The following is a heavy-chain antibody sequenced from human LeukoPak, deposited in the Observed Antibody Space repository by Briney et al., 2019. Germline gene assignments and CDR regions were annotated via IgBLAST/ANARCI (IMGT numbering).Heavy chain of an antibody. CDR2: TMGSGGVR. CDR3: AKDRIPDNGLNLDY. J-gene: IGHJ4*02. V-gene: IGHV3-23*01. D-gene: IGHD5-24*01. Sequence: PGASLRLSCEVSGFTFTTYTMSWLRQAPGRGLEWVSATMGSGGVRFYADSVKGRFSISRDNSKNTLYLQMSSLRAEDPAIYYCAKDRIPDNGLNLDYWGQGTLVTVSS. CDR1: GFTFTTYT.